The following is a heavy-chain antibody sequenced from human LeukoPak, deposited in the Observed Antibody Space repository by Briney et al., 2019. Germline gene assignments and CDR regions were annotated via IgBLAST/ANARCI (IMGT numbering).Heavy chain of an antibody. J-gene: IGHJ4*02. D-gene: IGHD3-10*01. CDR1: GGSISSGGYY. CDR3: ASHLWFEKYFDY. CDR2: IYYSGST. Sequence: SQTLSLTCSVSGGSISSGGYYWSWIRQHPGKGLEWIGYIYYSGSTYYNPSLKSRVTISVDTSMNQFSLKLSSVTAADTAVYYCASHLWFEKYFDYWGQGTLVTVSS. V-gene: IGHV4-31*03.